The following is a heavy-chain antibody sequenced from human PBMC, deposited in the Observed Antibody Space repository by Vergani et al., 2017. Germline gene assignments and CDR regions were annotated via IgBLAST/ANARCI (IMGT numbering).Heavy chain of an antibody. Sequence: QLQLQESGPGLVKPSETLSLTCTVSGGSISSSSYYWGWIRQPPGKGLEWIGSIYYSGSTYDNPSLKSRVTISVDTSKNQFSLKLSSVTAADTAVYYCASWYYDFWSGYSNCGQGTLVTVSS. J-gene: IGHJ4*02. CDR2: IYYSGST. V-gene: IGHV4-39*07. CDR3: ASWYYDFWSGYSN. D-gene: IGHD3-3*01. CDR1: GGSISSSSYY.